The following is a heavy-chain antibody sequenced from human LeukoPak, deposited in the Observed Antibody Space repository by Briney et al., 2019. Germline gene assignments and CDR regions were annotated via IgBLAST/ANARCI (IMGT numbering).Heavy chain of an antibody. CDR3: AKSAASTQYYYGMDV. CDR2: ISGSGGGP. CDR1: GFTFSSYA. D-gene: IGHD6-25*01. V-gene: IGHV3-23*01. Sequence: GGSLRLSCAASGFTFSSYAMNWVRQAPGKGLEWVSTISGSGGGPYYADSVKGRFTISRDNSKNTLSLQMNSLRAEDTAVYYCAKSAASTQYYYGMDVWGQGTTVAVSS. J-gene: IGHJ6*02.